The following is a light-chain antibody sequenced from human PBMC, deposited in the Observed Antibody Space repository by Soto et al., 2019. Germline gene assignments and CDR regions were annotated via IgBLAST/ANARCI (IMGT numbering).Light chain of an antibody. V-gene: IGLV2-11*01. Sequence: QSALTQPRSVSGSPGQSVTISCTGTSSDVGGYNYVSWYQQHPGKAPKLMIYDVSKRPSGVPDRFSGSKSGNTASLTISGLHAEDEADYYCCSYAGSYSPVVFGEGTKLTVL. CDR3: CSYAGSYSPVV. J-gene: IGLJ2*01. CDR2: DVS. CDR1: SSDVGGYNY.